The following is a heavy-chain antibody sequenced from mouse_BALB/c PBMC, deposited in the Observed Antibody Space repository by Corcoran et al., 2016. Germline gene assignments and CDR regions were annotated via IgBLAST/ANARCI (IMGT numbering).Heavy chain of an antibody. CDR2: INPYNDGT. V-gene: IGHV1S136*01. CDR3: ARLYPGIAMDY. Sequence: EVQLQQSGPELVKPGASVKMSCKASGYTFTSYVMHWVKQMPGQGLEWIGYINPYNDGTKYNEKFKGKATLTSDKSSSTAYMELSSLTSEDSSVYYCARLYPGIAMDYWGQGTSVTVS. CDR1: GYTFTSYV. J-gene: IGHJ4*01.